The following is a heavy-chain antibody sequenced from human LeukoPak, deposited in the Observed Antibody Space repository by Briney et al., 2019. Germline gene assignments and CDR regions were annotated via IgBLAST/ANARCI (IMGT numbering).Heavy chain of an antibody. CDR1: GGSIISTNYY. CDR2: IYYSGTS. Sequence: PSETLSLTCTVSGGSIISTNYYWGWLRQPPGKGLEWIGSIYYSGTSYYNPSLKSRVTISVDTSKNQFSLKLSSVTAADTAVYYCATLITIFGVVNAYFDYWGQGTLVTVSS. J-gene: IGHJ4*02. V-gene: IGHV4-39*07. CDR3: ATLITIFGVVNAYFDY. D-gene: IGHD3-3*01.